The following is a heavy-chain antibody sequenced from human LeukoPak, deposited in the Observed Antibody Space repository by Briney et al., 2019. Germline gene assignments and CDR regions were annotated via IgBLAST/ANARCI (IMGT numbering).Heavy chain of an antibody. CDR3: AREAAWGQWYFDY. V-gene: IGHV3-30*03. D-gene: IGHD2-15*01. CDR1: GFTFRSYG. J-gene: IGHJ4*02. CDR2: VADDGNHK. Sequence: GGSLRLSCAASGFTFRSYGMPWVRQAPGKGLEWVAVVADDGNHKVYADSAKGRFTIYRDNSKNTLYLQMDSLRAEDTAVYYCAREAAWGQWYFDYWGQGTLVTVSS.